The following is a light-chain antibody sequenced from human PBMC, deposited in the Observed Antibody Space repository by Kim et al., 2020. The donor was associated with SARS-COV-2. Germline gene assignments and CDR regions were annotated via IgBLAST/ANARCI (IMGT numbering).Light chain of an antibody. V-gene: IGKV3-11*01. CDR2: DAS. J-gene: IGKJ4*01. CDR3: QQRNSWPPAVT. Sequence: SPGERATLSGRASQSIDTYLAWYQQRPGQAPRLLVYDASNRATGVPDRFSGSGSGTDFTLTISSLEPEDFSTYYCQQRNSWPPAVTFGGGTKLEIK. CDR1: QSIDTY.